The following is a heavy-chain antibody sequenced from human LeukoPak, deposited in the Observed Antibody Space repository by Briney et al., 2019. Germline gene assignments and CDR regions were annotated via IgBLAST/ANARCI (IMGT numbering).Heavy chain of an antibody. V-gene: IGHV3-13*01. CDR1: GFTFSDYD. Sequence: GGSLRLSCPASGFTFSDYDLHWVRQATGKGLDWVSSIGTDDDTYYTGSVKCRFTISRENANDSVYLQMNSLRAGDTAVYYCARVAKERVGGVYYFDYWGQGTLVTVSS. J-gene: IGHJ4*02. D-gene: IGHD1-1*01. CDR3: ARVAKERVGGVYYFDY. CDR2: IGTDDDT.